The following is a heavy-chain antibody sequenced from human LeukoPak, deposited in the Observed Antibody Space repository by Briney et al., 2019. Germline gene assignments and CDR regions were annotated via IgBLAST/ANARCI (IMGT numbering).Heavy chain of an antibody. CDR1: GFTFSSSD. J-gene: IGHJ2*01. Sequence: PGGSLRLSCAASGFTFSSSDMHWVRQAIGKGLEWVSAIGTVGDTYYSDSVKSGLTISRDNAKTSLYLQMNSLRAEDTAVYYCAGSDTTGFSPREWDYWYFDLWGRGTLVTVSS. D-gene: IGHD1-1*01. CDR3: AGSDTTGFSPREWDYWYFDL. CDR2: IGTVGDT. V-gene: IGHV3-13*01.